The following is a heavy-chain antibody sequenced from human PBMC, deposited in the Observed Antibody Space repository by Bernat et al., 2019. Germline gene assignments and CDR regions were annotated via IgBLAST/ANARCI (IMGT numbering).Heavy chain of an antibody. CDR3: ARSYCSGGSCYFKYYFDY. V-gene: IGHV4-59*08. CDR2: IYYSGST. J-gene: IGHJ4*02. D-gene: IGHD2-15*01. CDR1: GGSISSYY. Sequence: QVQLQESGPGLVKPSETLSLTCTVSGGSISSYYWSWIRQPPGKGLEWIGYIYYSGSTNYNPSLKSRVTISVDTSKNQFSLKLSSVTAADTAVYYCARSYCSGGSCYFKYYFDYWGQGTLVTVSS.